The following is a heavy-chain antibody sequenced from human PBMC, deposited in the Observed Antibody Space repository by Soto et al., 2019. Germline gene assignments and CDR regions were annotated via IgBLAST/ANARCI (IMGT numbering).Heavy chain of an antibody. J-gene: IGHJ4*02. V-gene: IGHV3-15*01. D-gene: IGHD3-10*01. CDR3: SKYGRFAELLTSFYDY. CDR2: IKSKTDGGTT. CDR1: GFTFSNAW. Sequence: EVQLVESGGGLVKPGGSLRLSCAASGFTFSNAWMSWVRRAPGKGLEWVGRIKSKTDGGTTDYAAPVKGRFTISRDDSKNTLYLQMNSLKSEDTAVYYCSKYGRFAELLTSFYDYWGQGTLVTVSS.